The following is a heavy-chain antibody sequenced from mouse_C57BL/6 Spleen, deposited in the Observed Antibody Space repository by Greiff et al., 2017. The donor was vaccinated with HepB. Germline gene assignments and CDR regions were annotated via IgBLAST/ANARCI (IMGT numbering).Heavy chain of an antibody. CDR2: ISYSGST. J-gene: IGHJ2*01. CDR3: ARRGGSSPFDY. Sequence: EVQLQESGPGMVKPSQSLSLTCTVTGYSITSGYDWHWIRHFPGNKLEWMGNISYSGSTNYNQSLKSRISITHDTSKNHFFLKLNSVTTEDTATYYCARRGGSSPFDYRGQGTTLTVSS. V-gene: IGHV3-1*01. CDR1: GYSITSGYD. D-gene: IGHD1-1*01.